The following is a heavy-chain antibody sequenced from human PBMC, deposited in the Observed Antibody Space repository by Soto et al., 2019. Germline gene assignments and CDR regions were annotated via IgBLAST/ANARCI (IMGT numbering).Heavy chain of an antibody. CDR1: GGSVSSGSYY. Sequence: PSETLSLTCTVSGGSVSSGSYYWSWIRQPPGKGLEWIGYIYYSGSTNYNPSLKSRVTISVDTSKNQFSLKLSSVTAADTAVYYCARDYDFGSGYGMDVWGQGTTVTVSS. D-gene: IGHD3-3*01. CDR3: ARDYDFGSGYGMDV. V-gene: IGHV4-61*01. CDR2: IYYSGST. J-gene: IGHJ6*02.